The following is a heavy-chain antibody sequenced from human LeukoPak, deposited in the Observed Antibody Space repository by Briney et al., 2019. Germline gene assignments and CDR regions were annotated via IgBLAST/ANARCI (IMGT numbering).Heavy chain of an antibody. Sequence: PGGSLRLSCAASGFTVSPNYMSWVRQAPGKGLEWVSAISGSGGSTYYADSVKGRFTISRDNAKNSLYLQMNSLRGEDTAVYYCVRARIDYWGQGTLVTVSS. CDR2: ISGSGGST. CDR1: GFTVSPNY. V-gene: IGHV3-11*04. CDR3: VRARIDY. J-gene: IGHJ4*02.